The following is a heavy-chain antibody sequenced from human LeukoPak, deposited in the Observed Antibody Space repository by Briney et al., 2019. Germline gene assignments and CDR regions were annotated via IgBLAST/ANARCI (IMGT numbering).Heavy chain of an antibody. CDR2: IKQDGSKK. D-gene: IGHD6-6*01. V-gene: IGHV3-7*03. CDR3: AREAAIAAEAYFQH. CDR1: GFPFSSYW. J-gene: IGHJ1*01. Sequence: GGSLRLSCVASGFPFSSYWMTWVRQAPGKGLEWVANIKQDGSKKSYVDSVKGRFTISRDNAKNSLYLQMNSLRAEDTAVYYCAREAAIAAEAYFQHWGQGTLVTVSS.